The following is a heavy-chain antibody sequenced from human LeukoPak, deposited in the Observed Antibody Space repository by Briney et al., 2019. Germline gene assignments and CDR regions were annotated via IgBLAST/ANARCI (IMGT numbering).Heavy chain of an antibody. CDR1: GGSFSGYY. CDR2: INHSGST. CDR3: ASGHSYGLFDY. Sequence: PSETLSLTCAVYGGSFSGYYWSWIRQPPGKGLEWIGEINHSGSTNYNPSLKSRVTISVDTSKNQFSLKLSSVTAADTAVYYCASGHSYGLFDYWGQGTLVTVSS. V-gene: IGHV4-34*01. J-gene: IGHJ4*02. D-gene: IGHD5-18*01.